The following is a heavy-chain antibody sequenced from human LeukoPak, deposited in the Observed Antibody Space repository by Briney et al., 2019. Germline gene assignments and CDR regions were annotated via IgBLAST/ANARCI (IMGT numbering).Heavy chain of an antibody. D-gene: IGHD3-22*01. CDR3: ARVYDSSGYYHWFDP. J-gene: IGHJ5*02. CDR1: GYSISSGYY. V-gene: IGHV4-38-2*02. Sequence: PSETLSLTCTVSGYSISSGYYWGWIRQPPGKGLEWIGSIYHSGSTYYNPSLKSRVTISVDTSKNQFSLKLSSVTAADTAVYYCARVYDSSGYYHWFDPWGQGTLVTVSS. CDR2: IYHSGST.